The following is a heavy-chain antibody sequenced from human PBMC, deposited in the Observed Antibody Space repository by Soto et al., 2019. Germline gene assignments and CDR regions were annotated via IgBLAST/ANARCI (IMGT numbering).Heavy chain of an antibody. CDR3: AKHKYDSSGYYPIDY. J-gene: IGHJ4*02. D-gene: IGHD3-22*01. CDR1: GFTFSGYV. Sequence: LRLSCAASGFTFSGYVISWVRQVPGKGLEWVSGFSGSGGTTYYADSVKGRFTISRDKSDNTAYLQMKSLRAEDTAVYYCAKHKYDSSGYYPIDYWGQGTLVTVSS. CDR2: FSGSGGTT. V-gene: IGHV3-23*01.